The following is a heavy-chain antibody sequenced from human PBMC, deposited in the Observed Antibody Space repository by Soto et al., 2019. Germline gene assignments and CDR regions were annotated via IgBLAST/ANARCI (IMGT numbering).Heavy chain of an antibody. Sequence: SETLSLTCTVSGGSISSYYWSWIRQPPGKGLEWIGYIYYSGSTNYNPSLKSRVTISVDTSKNQFSLKLSSVTAEDTAVYYCARDRDGYNGDYFDYWCQGTLVTVSS. CDR3: ARDRDGYNGDYFDY. J-gene: IGHJ4*02. V-gene: IGHV4-59*01. D-gene: IGHD5-12*01. CDR2: IYYSGST. CDR1: GGSISSYY.